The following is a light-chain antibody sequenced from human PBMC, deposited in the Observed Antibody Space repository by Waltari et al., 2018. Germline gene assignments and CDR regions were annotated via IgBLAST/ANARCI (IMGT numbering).Light chain of an antibody. CDR3: QQLKDSPPT. CDR1: QDISNF. J-gene: IGKJ4*01. CDR2: ASS. V-gene: IGKV1-9*01. Sequence: DIQLTQSPSFLSASVGDRVTITCRASQDISNFLAWYQQKPGQAPQLLIYASSTLQSGVPSRFSGSGSGTEFTLTISSLQPEDFATYYCQQLKDSPPTFGGGTKVEIK.